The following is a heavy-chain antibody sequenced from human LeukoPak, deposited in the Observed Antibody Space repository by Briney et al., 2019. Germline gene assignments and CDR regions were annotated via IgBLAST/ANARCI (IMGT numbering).Heavy chain of an antibody. D-gene: IGHD2-21*02. CDR1: GFTFSSYV. J-gene: IGHJ4*02. CDR3: ARDSDWAFDN. V-gene: IGHV3-48*02. Sequence: GGPLRLSCAASGFTFSSYVMSWVRQAPGKGLEWVSYINHNAETIYYADSVKGRFTISRDNAKNVQYLQMNRLGDGDTAVYYCARDSDWAFDNWGQGTLVTVSS. CDR2: INHNAETI.